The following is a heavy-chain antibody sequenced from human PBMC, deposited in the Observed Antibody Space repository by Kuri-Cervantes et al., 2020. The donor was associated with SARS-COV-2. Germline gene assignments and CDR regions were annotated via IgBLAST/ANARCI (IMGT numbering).Heavy chain of an antibody. Sequence: SLKISCAASGFTFSSYAMHWVRQAPGKGLEWVAVISYDGSNKYYADSVKGRFTISRDNSKNTLYLQMNSLRAEDTAVYYCARDASMGGFAPWDQGALVTVSS. V-gene: IGHV3-30-3*01. J-gene: IGHJ5*02. CDR1: GFTFSSYA. D-gene: IGHD5-12*01. CDR3: ARDASMGGFAP. CDR2: ISYDGSNK.